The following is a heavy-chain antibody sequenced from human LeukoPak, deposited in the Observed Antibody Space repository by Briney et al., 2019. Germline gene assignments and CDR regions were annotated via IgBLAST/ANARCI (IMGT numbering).Heavy chain of an antibody. J-gene: IGHJ4*02. D-gene: IGHD7-27*01. CDR2: ISFDGNNI. CDR1: GLTFRSYG. Sequence: GGSLRLSCAASGLTFRSYGMHWVRQAPGKGLEWVAVISFDGNNIYYADSVKGQFTISRDNSKNMLYLQMNSLRAEDTAVYFCARDAGTWGYGYHFDYWGQGTLVTVSS. V-gene: IGHV3-30*03. CDR3: ARDAGTWGYGYHFDY.